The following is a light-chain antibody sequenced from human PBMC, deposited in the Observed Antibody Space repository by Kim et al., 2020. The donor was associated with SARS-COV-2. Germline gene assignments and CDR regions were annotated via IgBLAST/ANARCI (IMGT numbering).Light chain of an antibody. J-gene: IGKJ1*01. CDR3: LLKNSLWT. Sequence: SVTPGSRATTCCKASQGVCIDLAWYEQRPCELSRLHIYTEVKRATGVPSRVSASVSGRGFTLTFSGLQSEGFAVYCWLLKNSLWTLGQVTKVDIK. CDR1: QGVCID. V-gene: IGKV3-15*01. CDR2: TEV.